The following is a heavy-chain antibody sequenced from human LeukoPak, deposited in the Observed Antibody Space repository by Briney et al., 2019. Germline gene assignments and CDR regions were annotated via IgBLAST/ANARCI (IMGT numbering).Heavy chain of an antibody. CDR3: TTAVVGATGFDY. D-gene: IGHD1-26*01. CDR2: IKSKTYGGTT. Sequence: GGSLRVSCAASGFTCSKDGMSGVRQARGKRLEWVGRIKSKTYGGTTDYAAPVKGRVTISRDDSKNTLYLQMNSLKTEDTDVYYCTTAVVGATGFDYWGQGPPVTVSS. V-gene: IGHV3-15*01. J-gene: IGHJ4*02. CDR1: GFTCSKDG.